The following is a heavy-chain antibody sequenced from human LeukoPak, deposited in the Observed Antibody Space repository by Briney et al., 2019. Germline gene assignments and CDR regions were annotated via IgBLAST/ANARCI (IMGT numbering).Heavy chain of an antibody. V-gene: IGHV4-34*01. D-gene: IGHD2-15*01. Sequence: SETLSLTCAVYGVSFSGYYWSWIRQPPGKGLEWIGEINHSGSTNYNPSLKSRVTISVDTSKNQFSLKLSSVTAADTAVYYCCSYGLDAFDIWGQGTMVTVSS. CDR1: GVSFSGYY. CDR2: INHSGST. CDR3: CSYGLDAFDI. J-gene: IGHJ3*02.